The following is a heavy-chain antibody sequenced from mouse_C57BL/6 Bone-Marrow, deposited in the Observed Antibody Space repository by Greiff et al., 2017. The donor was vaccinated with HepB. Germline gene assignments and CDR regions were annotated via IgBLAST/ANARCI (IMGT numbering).Heavy chain of an antibody. V-gene: IGHV1-5*01. CDR1: GYTFTSYW. J-gene: IGHJ1*03. CDR2: IYPGNSDT. D-gene: IGHD1-1*01. Sequence: EVKLVEPGTVLARPGASVKMSCKTSGYTFTSYWMHWVKQRPGQGLEWIGAIYPGNSDTSYNQKFKGKAKLTAVTSASTAYMELSSLTNEDSAVYYCAKGGITTVPYWYFDVWGTGTTVTVSS. CDR3: AKGGITTVPYWYFDV.